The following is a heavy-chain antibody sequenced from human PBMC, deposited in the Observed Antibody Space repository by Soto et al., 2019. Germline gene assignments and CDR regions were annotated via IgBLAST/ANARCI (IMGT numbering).Heavy chain of an antibody. CDR3: AREGYGMDV. V-gene: IGHV3-30-3*01. CDR1: GFTFSSYA. Sequence: PGGSLRVSCAASGFTFSSYAMHWGRQAPGKGLEWVAVISYDGSNKYYADSVKGRFTISRDNSKNTLYLQMNSLRAEDTAVYYCAREGYGMDVWGQGTTVTVSS. J-gene: IGHJ6*02. CDR2: ISYDGSNK.